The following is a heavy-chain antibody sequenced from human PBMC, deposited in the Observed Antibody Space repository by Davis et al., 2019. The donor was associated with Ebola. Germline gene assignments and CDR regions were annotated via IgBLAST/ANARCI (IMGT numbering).Heavy chain of an antibody. V-gene: IGHV3-74*01. D-gene: IGHD4/OR15-4a*01. CDR1: GFTFSDYW. CDR2: INRDGSTT. Sequence: HTGGSLRLSCAASGFTFSDYWMHWVRQGPGKGLVWVSRINRDGSTTSSADSVKGRFTISRDNAKNTLYLQMNNLRADDTAVYYCASAYDYGSPTDWGQGTLVSVSS. CDR3: ASAYDYGSPTD. J-gene: IGHJ4*02.